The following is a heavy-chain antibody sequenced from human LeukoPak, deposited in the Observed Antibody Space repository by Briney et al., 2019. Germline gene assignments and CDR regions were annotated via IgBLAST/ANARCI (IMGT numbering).Heavy chain of an antibody. J-gene: IGHJ4*02. D-gene: IGHD3-10*01. CDR2: IRYDGSNK. CDR1: GFNFSNYG. Sequence: GGSLRLSCAASGFNFSNYGMHWVRQAPGKGLEWVAFIRYDGSNKYYADSVKGRFTISRDNSKNTLYLQMNSLRAEDTAVYYCAKDSIYYYGSGSYLDYWGQGTLVTVSS. CDR3: AKDSIYYYGSGSYLDY. V-gene: IGHV3-30*02.